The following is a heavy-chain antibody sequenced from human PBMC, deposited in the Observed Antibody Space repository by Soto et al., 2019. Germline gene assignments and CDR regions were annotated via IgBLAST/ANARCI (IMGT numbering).Heavy chain of an antibody. CDR2: IIPIFGTA. J-gene: IGHJ5*02. CDR1: GGTFSSYA. CDR3: ARRGVDSSGYYPPGWFDP. D-gene: IGHD3-22*01. Sequence: ASVKVSCKASGGTFSSYAISWVRQAPGQGLEWMGGIIPIFGTANYAQKFQGRVTITADKSTSTAYMELSSLRSEDTAVYYCARRGVDSSGYYPPGWFDPWGQGTLVTVSS. V-gene: IGHV1-69*06.